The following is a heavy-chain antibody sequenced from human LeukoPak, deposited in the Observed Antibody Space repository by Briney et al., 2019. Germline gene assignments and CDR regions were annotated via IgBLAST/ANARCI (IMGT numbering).Heavy chain of an antibody. CDR2: ISYDGSNK. V-gene: IGHV3-30*18. J-gene: IGHJ4*02. CDR3: AKDLLAYYYASGSPDY. Sequence: GSLRLSCAASGFTFSSYAMHWVRQAPGKGLEWVAVISYDGSNKYYADSVKGRFTISRDNSKNTLYLQMNSLRGEDTAVYYCAKDLLAYYYASGSPDYWGQGTLVTVSS. D-gene: IGHD3-10*01. CDR1: GFTFSSYA.